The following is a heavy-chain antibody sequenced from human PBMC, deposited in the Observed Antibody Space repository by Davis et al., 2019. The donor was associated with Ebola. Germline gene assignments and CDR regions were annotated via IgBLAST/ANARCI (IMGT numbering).Heavy chain of an antibody. J-gene: IGHJ4*02. D-gene: IGHD2-2*01. Sequence: GGSLRLSCAASGFTVSSNYMSWVRQAPGKGLEWVSVIYSGGSTYYADSVKGRFTISRDNSKNTLYLQMNSLRAEDTAVYYCAKAGYCSSTSCYVRVFDYWGQGTLVTVSS. CDR3: AKAGYCSSTSCYVRVFDY. CDR1: GFTVSSNY. CDR2: IYSGGST. V-gene: IGHV3-53*01.